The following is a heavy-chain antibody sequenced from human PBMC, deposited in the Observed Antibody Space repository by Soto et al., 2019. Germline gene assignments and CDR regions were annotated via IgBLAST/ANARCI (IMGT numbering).Heavy chain of an antibody. V-gene: IGHV3-7*01. Sequence: EVQRVESGGGLFQPGGSLRLSCAASGFTFSSYWMSWVRQAPGKGLEWVANIKQDGSEKYYVDSVKGRFTISRDNAKNSLYLQMNSLRAEDTAVYCCARVIPHYCSGGSCYGPFDYWGQGTLVTVSS. CDR3: ARVIPHYCSGGSCYGPFDY. D-gene: IGHD2-15*01. CDR2: IKQDGSEK. CDR1: GFTFSSYW. J-gene: IGHJ4*02.